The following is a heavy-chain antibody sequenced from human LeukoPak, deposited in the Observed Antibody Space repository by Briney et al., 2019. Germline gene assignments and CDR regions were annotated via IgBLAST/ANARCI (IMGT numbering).Heavy chain of an antibody. CDR3: ARHYDSTAYSLDY. D-gene: IGHD3-22*01. CDR1: GFTFSSYW. J-gene: IGHJ4*02. V-gene: IGHV3-7*01. CDR2: IKQDGSQK. Sequence: RSGGPLRLSCAASGFTFSSYWMTWVRPAPGKGLEWVANIKQDGSQKFYLDSVKGRFTISRDNAKESLFLQMNSLRAEDTAVYYCARHYDSTAYSLDYWGQGTLVTVSS.